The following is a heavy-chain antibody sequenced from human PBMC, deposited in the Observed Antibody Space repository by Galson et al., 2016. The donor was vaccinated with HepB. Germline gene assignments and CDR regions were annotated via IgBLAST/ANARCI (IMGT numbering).Heavy chain of an antibody. CDR2: INQDGSAI. J-gene: IGHJ4*02. CDR3: ATSDDAPAND. CDR1: GFTLSDSW. Sequence: SLRRSCAASGFTLSDSWMSWVRHAPGKGLEWVANINQDGSAIFYVDFVKGRFIISRDNAKSSLYLQMHSLRAEDTAVYYCATSDDAPANDWGQGTLVTVSS. D-gene: IGHD2-8*01. V-gene: IGHV3-7*02.